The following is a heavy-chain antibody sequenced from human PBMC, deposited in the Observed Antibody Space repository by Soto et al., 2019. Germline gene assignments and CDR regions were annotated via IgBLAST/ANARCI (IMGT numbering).Heavy chain of an antibody. J-gene: IGHJ3*02. Sequence: SKGLEWVAVISYDGSNKYYADSVKGRFTISRDNSKNTLYLQMNSLRAEDTAVYYCARDTPSGVPAAYEAFAIWGQGTMVTVTS. D-gene: IGHD2-2*01. CDR3: ARDTPSGVPAAYEAFAI. CDR2: ISYDGSNK. V-gene: IGHV3-30-3*01.